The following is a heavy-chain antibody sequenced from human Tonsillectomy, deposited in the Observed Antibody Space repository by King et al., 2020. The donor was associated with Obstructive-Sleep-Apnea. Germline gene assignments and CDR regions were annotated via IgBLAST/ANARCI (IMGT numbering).Heavy chain of an antibody. CDR3: SDLVGYCSSVSCPGY. D-gene: IGHD2-2*01. Sequence: VQLVESGGGVVQPGRSLRLSCSPSVFPFSIYAKNRVRQAPGRGRLGGALISNDVINKYYADPVKGRFTIPRDKSKNTLYLQMDSLRAEDTVVYYCSDLVGYCSSVSCPGYWGQGTLVTVSS. CDR2: ISNDVINK. V-gene: IGHV3-30*14. J-gene: IGHJ4*02. CDR1: VFPFSIYA.